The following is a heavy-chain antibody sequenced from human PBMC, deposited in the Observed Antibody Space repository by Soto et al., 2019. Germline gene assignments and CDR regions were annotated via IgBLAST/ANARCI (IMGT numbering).Heavy chain of an antibody. D-gene: IGHD6-19*01. CDR3: ARGPHSSGWYRRWFDP. Sequence: PSETLSLTCAVYGGSFSGYYWSWIRQPPGKGLEWIGEINHSGSTNYNPSLKSRVTISVDTSKNQFSLKLSSVTAADTAVYYCARGPHSSGWYRRWFDPWGQGTLVTVSS. CDR2: INHSGST. J-gene: IGHJ5*02. V-gene: IGHV4-34*01. CDR1: GGSFSGYY.